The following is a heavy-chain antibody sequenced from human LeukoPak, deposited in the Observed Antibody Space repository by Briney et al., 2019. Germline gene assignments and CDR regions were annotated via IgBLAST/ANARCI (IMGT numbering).Heavy chain of an antibody. V-gene: IGHV1-2*02. D-gene: IGHD6-13*01. Sequence: ASVKVSCKSSGYTFSDYYIHWVRQAPGQGLEWMGWINPDSGFTNYAQKFQGRVTMTRDTSISTAYMEVRRLRSDDTAVYYCARGPYSIAAAGPTDYWGQGALVTVSS. CDR3: ARGPYSIAAAGPTDY. CDR1: GYTFSDYY. J-gene: IGHJ4*02. CDR2: INPDSGFT.